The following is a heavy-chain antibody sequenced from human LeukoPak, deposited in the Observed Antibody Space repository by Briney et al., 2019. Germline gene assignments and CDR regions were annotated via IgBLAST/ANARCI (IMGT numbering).Heavy chain of an antibody. CDR3: ARRNVDSSGYWSYFDY. Sequence: GASVKDSFKASGYTLTDYHMHWVRQAPGQGREWMGRINPNSGGTNYAQKFQGRVTMTRDTSISTAYMELSRLRSDDTAVYYCARRNVDSSGYWSYFDYWGEGTLVTVSS. CDR2: INPNSGGT. J-gene: IGHJ4*02. V-gene: IGHV1-2*06. D-gene: IGHD3-22*01. CDR1: GYTLTDYH.